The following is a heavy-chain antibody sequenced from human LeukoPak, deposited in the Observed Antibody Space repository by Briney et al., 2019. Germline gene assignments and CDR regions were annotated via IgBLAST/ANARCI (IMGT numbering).Heavy chain of an antibody. CDR3: AKLPMIFGVY. J-gene: IGHJ4*02. D-gene: IGHD3/OR15-3a*01. CDR1: GFIFNSHS. CDR2: IRYDGSNK. Sequence: PGGSLRLSCAASGFIFNSHSMNWVRQAPGKGLEWVAFIRYDGSNKYYADSVKGRFTISRDNSKNTLYLQMNSLRAEDTAVYYCAKLPMIFGVYWGQGTLVTVSS. V-gene: IGHV3-30*02.